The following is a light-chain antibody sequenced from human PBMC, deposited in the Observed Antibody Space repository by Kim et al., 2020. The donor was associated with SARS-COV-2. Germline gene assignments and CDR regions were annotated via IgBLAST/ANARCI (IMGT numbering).Light chain of an antibody. CDR3: QAWDSITPWV. CDR2: QDS. V-gene: IGLV3-1*01. J-gene: IGLJ3*02. CDR1: ELGYKF. Sequence: VSPRQTATITCSGNELGYKFACWYQQKPGQSPVLVIYQDSKRPSGIPGRFSGSNSGNTATLTISGTQAMDEADYYCQAWDSITPWVFGGGTQLAVL.